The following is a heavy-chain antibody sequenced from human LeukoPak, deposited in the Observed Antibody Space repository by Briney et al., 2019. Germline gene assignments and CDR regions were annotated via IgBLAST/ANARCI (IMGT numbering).Heavy chain of an antibody. V-gene: IGHV3-23*01. CDR3: ARSITMIVVVNLYYFDY. D-gene: IGHD3-22*01. CDR1: GFTFSSYA. CDR2: ISGSGGST. Sequence: PGGSLRLSCAASGFTFSSYAMSWVRQAPGKGLEWVSAISGSGGSTYYADSVKGRFTISRDNSKNTLYLQMNSLRAEDTAVDYCARSITMIVVVNLYYFDYWGQGTLVTVSS. J-gene: IGHJ4*02.